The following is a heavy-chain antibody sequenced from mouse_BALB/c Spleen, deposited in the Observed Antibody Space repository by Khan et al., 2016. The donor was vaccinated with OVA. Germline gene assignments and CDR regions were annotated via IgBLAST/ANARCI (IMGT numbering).Heavy chain of an antibody. Sequence: EVQLQESGTVLARPGASVKMSCKASGYTFTSYWMHWVKQRPGQGLEWIGAIYPGNSDINYNQKFKGKAKLTAVTSTSTAYMELNSLTNEDSAGYYCTRNGFGNYESWDYWGQGTTLTVSS. CDR1: GYTFTSYW. CDR3: TRNGFGNYESWDY. J-gene: IGHJ2*01. V-gene: IGHV1-5*01. CDR2: IYPGNSDI. D-gene: IGHD2-1*01.